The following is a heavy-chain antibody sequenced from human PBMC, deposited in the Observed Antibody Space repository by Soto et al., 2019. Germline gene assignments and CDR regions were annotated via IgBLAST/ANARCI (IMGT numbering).Heavy chain of an antibody. V-gene: IGHV4-34*01. J-gene: IGHJ6*03. CDR1: GGSFSGYY. CDR2: INHSGST. Sequence: SETLSLTCAVYGGSFSGYYWSWIRQPPGKGLEWIGEINHSGSTNYNPSLKSRVTISVDTSKNQFSLKLSSVTAADTAVYYCARGSYGGYDYIWGSSYYMDVWGKGTTVTVSS. D-gene: IGHD3-16*01. CDR3: ARGSYGGYDYIWGSSYYMDV.